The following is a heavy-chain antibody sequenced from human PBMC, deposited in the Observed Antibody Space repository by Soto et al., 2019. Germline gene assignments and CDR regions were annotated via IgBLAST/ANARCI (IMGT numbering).Heavy chain of an antibody. CDR1: GFTFSNAW. J-gene: IGHJ6*03. V-gene: IGHV3-15*01. CDR2: IKSKTDAGTT. CDR3: TTLDGYIHYYSYMDV. Sequence: GGSLRLSCAASGFTFSNAWMSWVRQAPGKGLEWVGRIKSKTDAGTTDYAAPVKGRFTISRDDSKNTLYLQMNSLKTEDTAVYYCTTLDGYIHYYSYMDVWGKGTTVTVSS. D-gene: IGHD5-12*01.